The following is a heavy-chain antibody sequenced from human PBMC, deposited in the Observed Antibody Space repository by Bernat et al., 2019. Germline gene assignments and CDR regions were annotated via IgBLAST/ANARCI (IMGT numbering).Heavy chain of an antibody. CDR1: GFTVSSNY. Sequence: EVQLVESGGGLVQPGGSLRLSCAASGFTVSSNYMSWVRQAPGKGLEWVSVIYSGGSTYYADSVKGRFTISRDNSKNTLYIQMNSLRAEDTAVYYCARWGVWELLFYYYGMDVWGQGTTVTVSS. V-gene: IGHV3-66*01. D-gene: IGHD1-26*01. CDR2: IYSGGST. CDR3: ARWGVWELLFYYYGMDV. J-gene: IGHJ6*02.